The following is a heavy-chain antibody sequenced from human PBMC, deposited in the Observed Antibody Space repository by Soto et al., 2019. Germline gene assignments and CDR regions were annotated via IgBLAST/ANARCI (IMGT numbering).Heavy chain of an antibody. CDR3: ARGPPIAVAGLNWFDP. Sequence: SETLSLTCTVSGGSISSYYWSWIRQPPGKGLEWIGYIYYSGSTNYNPSLKSRVTISVDTSKNQFSLKLSSVTAADTAVYYCARGPPIAVAGLNWFDPWGQGTRVTVSS. J-gene: IGHJ5*02. V-gene: IGHV4-59*01. CDR1: GGSISSYY. D-gene: IGHD6-19*01. CDR2: IYYSGST.